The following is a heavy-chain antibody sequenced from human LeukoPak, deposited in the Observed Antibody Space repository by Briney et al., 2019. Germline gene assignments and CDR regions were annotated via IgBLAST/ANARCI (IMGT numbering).Heavy chain of an antibody. V-gene: IGHV4-59*01. Sequence: SETLPLTCTVSGGSISGSYWSWIRQPPGKGLEWIAYMYNSGSTNYNPSLKSRVTISIDTSKNQFSLKLSSLTAADTAIYYCARGIGSYGDYGYWGQGILVTVSS. D-gene: IGHD4-17*01. CDR1: GGSISGSY. CDR2: MYNSGST. CDR3: ARGIGSYGDYGY. J-gene: IGHJ4*02.